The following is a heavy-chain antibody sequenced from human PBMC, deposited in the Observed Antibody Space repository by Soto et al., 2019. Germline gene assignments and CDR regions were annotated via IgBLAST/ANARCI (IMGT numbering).Heavy chain of an antibody. J-gene: IGHJ4*02. CDR2: INIVGGNT. Sequence: PGGSLRLSCAASGFTFSNYAMSWVRQAPGKALEWVSSINIVGGNTNYADSVRGRFTMSRDDSKNTVFLQMNSLRAEDTAIYYCTKNYYFDSWRQGTLVTVSS. V-gene: IGHV3-23*01. CDR3: TKNYYFDS. CDR1: GFTFSNYA.